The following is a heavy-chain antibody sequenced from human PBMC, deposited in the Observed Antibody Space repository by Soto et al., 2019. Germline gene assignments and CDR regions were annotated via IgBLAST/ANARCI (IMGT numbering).Heavy chain of an antibody. CDR3: VIDVDNLDNVLDP. Sequence: QVQLVESGGGVVQPGGSLRLSCTASGFTFSSYGMHWVRQAPGKGLQWVAVIPHDGTYQYYLDSVKGRFTISRDNSKDTLYLQRNSWRVEVPAVYYCVIDVDNLDNVLDPWGKGTLVSVSS. D-gene: IGHD1-1*01. CDR1: GFTFSSYG. J-gene: IGHJ5*02. CDR2: IPHDGTYQ. V-gene: IGHV3-30*19.